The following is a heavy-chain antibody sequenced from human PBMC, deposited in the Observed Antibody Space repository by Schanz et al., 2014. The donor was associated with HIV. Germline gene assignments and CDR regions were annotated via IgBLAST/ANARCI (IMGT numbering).Heavy chain of an antibody. J-gene: IGHJ1*01. V-gene: IGHV3-23*04. D-gene: IGHD3-16*01. CDR3: AKVFTVITYVAEYFHH. Sequence: EVQLVESGGGLVKPGGSLRLSCEASGFTFSIYSMNWVRQAPGKGLEWVSRISDSGGSTYYADSVKGRFTISRDNSKNRLYLQMNSLRAEDTAIYYCAKVFTVITYVAEYFHHWGQGTLVSVSS. CDR2: ISDSGGST. CDR1: GFTFSIYS.